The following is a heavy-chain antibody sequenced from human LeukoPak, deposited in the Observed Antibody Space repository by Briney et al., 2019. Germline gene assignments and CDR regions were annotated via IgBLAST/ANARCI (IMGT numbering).Heavy chain of an antibody. CDR3: ARDHDSSGSLRHFDY. V-gene: IGHV1-18*01. CDR1: GYTFTSYG. J-gene: IGHJ4*02. D-gene: IGHD3-22*01. CDR2: IGAYNGNT. Sequence: ASVKVSCKASGYTFTSYGISWVRQAPGQGLEWMRWIGAYNGNTNYAQKLQGRVTMTTDTSTSTAYMELRSLRSDDTAVYYCARDHDSSGSLRHFDYWGQGTLVTVSS.